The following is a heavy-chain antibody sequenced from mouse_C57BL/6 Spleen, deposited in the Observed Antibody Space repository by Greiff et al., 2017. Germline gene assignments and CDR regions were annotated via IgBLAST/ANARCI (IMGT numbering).Heavy chain of an antibody. CDR3: ASGDGYYERGFAY. CDR1: GYTFTSYD. J-gene: IGHJ3*01. V-gene: IGHV1-85*01. CDR2: IYPRDGST. Sequence: QVQLKESGPELVKPGASVKLSCKASGYTFTSYDINWVKQRPGQGLEWIGWIYPRDGSTKYNEKFKGKATLTVDTSSSTAYMELHSLTSEDSAVYFGASGDGYYERGFAYWGQGTLVTVSA. D-gene: IGHD2-3*01.